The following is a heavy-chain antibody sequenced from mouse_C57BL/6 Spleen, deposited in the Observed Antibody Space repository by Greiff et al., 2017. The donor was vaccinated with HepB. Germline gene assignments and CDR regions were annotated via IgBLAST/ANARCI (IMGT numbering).Heavy chain of an antibody. Sequence: QVQLKQSGAELAKPGASVKLSCKASGYTFTSYWMHWVKQRPGQGLEWIGYINPSSGYTKYNQKFKDKATLTADKSSSTAYMQLSSLTYEDSAVYYCARSRTTVVVPGYFDVWGTGTTVTVSS. J-gene: IGHJ1*03. V-gene: IGHV1-7*01. CDR2: INPSSGYT. CDR1: GYTFTSYW. CDR3: ARSRTTVVVPGYFDV. D-gene: IGHD1-1*01.